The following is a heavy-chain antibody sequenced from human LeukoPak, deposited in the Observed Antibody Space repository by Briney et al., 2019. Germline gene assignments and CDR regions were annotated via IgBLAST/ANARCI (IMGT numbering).Heavy chain of an antibody. CDR1: GFTFSSYA. CDR3: AIYSGSYYGFDY. CDR2: ISGSGGST. Sequence: GGSLRLSCAASGFTFSSYAMSWVRQAPGKGLEWVSAISGSGGSTYYADSVKGRFTISRDNPKNTLYLQMNSLRAEDTAVYYCAIYSGSYYGFDYWGQGTLVTVSS. D-gene: IGHD1-26*01. V-gene: IGHV3-23*01. J-gene: IGHJ4*02.